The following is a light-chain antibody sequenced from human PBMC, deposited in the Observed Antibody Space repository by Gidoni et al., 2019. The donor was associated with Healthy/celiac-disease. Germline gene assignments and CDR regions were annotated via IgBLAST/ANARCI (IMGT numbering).Light chain of an antibody. J-gene: IGLJ2*01. CDR3: NSRDSSGNVV. V-gene: IGLV3-19*01. Sequence: SSELTQDPAVSVALGQTFRITCQGDSLRRYYASWYQQKPGQAPVLVIYGKNNRPSGIPDRFSGSSSGNTASLTITGAQAEDEADYYCNSRDSSGNVVFGGGTKLTVL. CDR1: SLRRYY. CDR2: GKN.